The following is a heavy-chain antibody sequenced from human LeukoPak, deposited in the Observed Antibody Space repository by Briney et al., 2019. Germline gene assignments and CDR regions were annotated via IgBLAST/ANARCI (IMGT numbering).Heavy chain of an antibody. J-gene: IGHJ4*02. CDR1: GYTFTSYD. D-gene: IGHD2-2*01. Sequence: ASVKVSCKASGYTFTSYDINWVRQATGQGLEWMGWMNPNSGNTGYAQKFQGRVTITRNTSISTAYMELSSLRSEDTAVYYFARGRVPAAIQDYWGQGTLVTVSS. V-gene: IGHV1-8*03. CDR3: ARGRVPAAIQDY. CDR2: MNPNSGNT.